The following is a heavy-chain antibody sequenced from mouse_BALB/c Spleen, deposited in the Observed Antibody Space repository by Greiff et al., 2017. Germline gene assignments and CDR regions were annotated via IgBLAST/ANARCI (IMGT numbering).Heavy chain of an antibody. CDR2: IYPGDGDT. CDR1: GYAFSSSW. Sequence: VQLQQSGPELVKPGASVKISCKASGYAFSSSWMNWVKQRPGQGLEWIGRIYPGDGDTNYNGKFKGKATLTADKSSSTAYMQLSSLTSVDSAVYFCARGRGNYYYAMDYWGQGTSVTVSS. J-gene: IGHJ4*01. CDR3: ARGRGNYYYAMDY. V-gene: IGHV1-82*01. D-gene: IGHD2-1*01.